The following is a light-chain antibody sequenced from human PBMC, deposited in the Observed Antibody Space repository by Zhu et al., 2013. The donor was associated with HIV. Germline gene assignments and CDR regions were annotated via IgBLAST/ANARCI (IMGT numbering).Light chain of an antibody. V-gene: IGLV3-19*01. J-gene: IGLJ2*01. Sequence: SSELTQDPAVSVALGQTVRITCQGNSLRSYYVSWYQQKPGQAPVVVIYAKNNRPSGIPDRFSGSSSGNTASLTITGAQAEDEADYYCNSRDSTGNHLLFGGGTKLTVL. CDR2: AKN. CDR1: SLRSYY. CDR3: NSRDSTGNHLL.